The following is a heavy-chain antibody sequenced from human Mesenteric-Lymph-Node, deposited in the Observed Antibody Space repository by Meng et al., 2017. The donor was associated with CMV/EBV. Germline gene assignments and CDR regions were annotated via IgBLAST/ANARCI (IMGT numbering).Heavy chain of an antibody. V-gene: IGHV3-30*02. CDR2: IRYDGSNK. D-gene: IGHD3-10*01. Sequence: GGSLRLSCAASGFTFSSYGMHWVRQAPGKGLEWVAFIRYDGSNKYYADSVKGRFTISRDNSKNTLYLQMNSLRAEDTAVYYCARDSWSLWFGELLPPYYGMDVWGQGTTVTVSS. CDR3: ARDSWSLWFGELLPPYYGMDV. CDR1: GFTFSSYG. J-gene: IGHJ6*02.